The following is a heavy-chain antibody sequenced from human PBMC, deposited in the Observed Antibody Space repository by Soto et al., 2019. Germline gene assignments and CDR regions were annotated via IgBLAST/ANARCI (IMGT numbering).Heavy chain of an antibody. D-gene: IGHD6-13*01. Sequence: PGGSLRLSCAASGFTFSNFWMHWVRQAPGKGLVWVSRISSDGSSQKYADSVKGRFTISRDNAKSTLYLQMNSLRAEDTAVYYCAALNSWGSDYWGRGTLVTVSS. J-gene: IGHJ4*02. CDR2: ISSDGSSQ. CDR3: AALNSWGSDY. CDR1: GFTFSNFW. V-gene: IGHV3-74*03.